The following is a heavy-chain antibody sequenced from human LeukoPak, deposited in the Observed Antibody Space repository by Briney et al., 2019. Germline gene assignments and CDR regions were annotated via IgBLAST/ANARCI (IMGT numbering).Heavy chain of an antibody. J-gene: IGHJ4*02. V-gene: IGHV3-48*04. Sequence: GGSLRLSCAASGFTFSSYSMNWVRQAPGKGLEWISHISSSSSTTSYADSVKGRLTISRDNAKKSLFLQMNSLRVEDTALYYCAKDSGTFWGQGTLVTVSS. CDR2: ISSSSSTT. D-gene: IGHD1-26*01. CDR3: AKDSGTF. CDR1: GFTFSSYS.